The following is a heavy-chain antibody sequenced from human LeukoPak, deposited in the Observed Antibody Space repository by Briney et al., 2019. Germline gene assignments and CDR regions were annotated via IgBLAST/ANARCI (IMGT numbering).Heavy chain of an antibody. CDR2: IIPIFGTA. CDR3: ASEANDSSGYYWFAP. D-gene: IGHD3-22*01. CDR1: GGTFSSYA. J-gene: IGHJ5*02. Sequence: GSSVKVSCKASGGTFSSYAISWVRQAPGQGLEWMGGIIPIFGTANYAQKFQGRVTITADKSTSTAYMELSSLRSEDTAVYYCASEANDSSGYYWFAPWGQGTLVTVSS. V-gene: IGHV1-69*06.